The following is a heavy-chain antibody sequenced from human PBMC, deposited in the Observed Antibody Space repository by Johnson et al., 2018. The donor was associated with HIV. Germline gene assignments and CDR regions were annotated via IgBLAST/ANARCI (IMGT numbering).Heavy chain of an antibody. J-gene: IGHJ3*02. CDR3: ARDLIVGTTRTGAFDI. CDR2: IYSGGKT. V-gene: IGHV3-66*02. Sequence: EHLVESGGGLVQPGGSLRLSCAASGFTVSSNYMSWVRQAPGKGLEWVSVIYSGGKTYYGDSVRGRFTISRDNSKNTVSLQMNSLRAEDTAVYFCARDLIVGTTRTGAFDIWGQGTKVTVSS. D-gene: IGHD1-26*01. CDR1: GFTVSSNY.